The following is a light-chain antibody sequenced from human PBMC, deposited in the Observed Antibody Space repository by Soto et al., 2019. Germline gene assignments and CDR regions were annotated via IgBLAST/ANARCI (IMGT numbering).Light chain of an antibody. J-gene: IGLJ1*01. V-gene: IGLV2-14*01. CDR2: GVS. Sequence: QSALTQPASVSGSPAQSITISCTGSSSDIGDYNFVSWYQQHPGKAPKLMIYGVSLRPSGVSDRFSGSKSGNTASLTISGLQAEDKADYYCSSYTSTSPPFLFGTGTKLTVL. CDR3: SSYTSTSPPFL. CDR1: SSDIGDYNF.